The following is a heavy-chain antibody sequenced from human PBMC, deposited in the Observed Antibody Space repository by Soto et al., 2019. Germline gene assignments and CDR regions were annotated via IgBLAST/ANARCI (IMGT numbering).Heavy chain of an antibody. Sequence: QVQLVESGGGVVQPGRSLRLSCAASGFTFSSYGMHWVRQAPGKGLEWVAVIWYDGSNKYYADSVKGRFTISRDNSKNPLYLQMNSLRAEDTAVYYCARGYDFWSGYTARYWYFDLWGRGTLVTVSS. CDR1: GFTFSSYG. D-gene: IGHD3-3*01. V-gene: IGHV3-33*01. CDR3: ARGYDFWSGYTARYWYFDL. J-gene: IGHJ2*01. CDR2: IWYDGSNK.